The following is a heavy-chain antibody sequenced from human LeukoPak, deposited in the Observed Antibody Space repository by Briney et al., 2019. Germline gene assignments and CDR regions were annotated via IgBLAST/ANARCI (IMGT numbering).Heavy chain of an antibody. CDR3: ARLGAYLGTDY. J-gene: IGHJ4*02. CDR2: IWYDGSNK. V-gene: IGHV3-33*08. Sequence: GGSLRLSCAAPGFTFSSYGMHWVRQAPGKGLEWVAVIWYDGSNKYYADSVKGRFTISRDNSKNTLYLQMNSLRAEDTAVYYCARLGAYLGTDYWGQGTLVTVSS. D-gene: IGHD1-14*01. CDR1: GFTFSSYG.